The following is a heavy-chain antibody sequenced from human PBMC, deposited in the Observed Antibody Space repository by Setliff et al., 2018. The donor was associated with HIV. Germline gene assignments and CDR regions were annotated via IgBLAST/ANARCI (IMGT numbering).Heavy chain of an antibody. CDR3: ARLGGICSGGSCTALAYTMDV. D-gene: IGHD2-15*01. Sequence: GESLKISCVASGYSFTNKWIGWVRQTPGKGLEWMGIIYPGDSQTKYNPSFQGQVTISADKSISTAYLQCSSLKASDTAMYYCARLGGICSGGSCTALAYTMDVWGQGTTVTVSS. CDR1: GYSFTNKW. CDR2: IYPGDSQT. J-gene: IGHJ6*02. V-gene: IGHV5-51*01.